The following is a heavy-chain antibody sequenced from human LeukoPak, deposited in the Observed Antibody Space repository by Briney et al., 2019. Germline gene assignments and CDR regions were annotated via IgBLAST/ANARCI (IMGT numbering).Heavy chain of an antibody. CDR2: ISPKSGEK. D-gene: IGHD6-19*01. J-gene: IGHJ3*02. CDR3: ARKRAVGVDTNAFDM. V-gene: IGHV1-2*02. Sequence: ASVNDSCKAAGYTFIDYHMHWVRQAPSQGREWMGCISPKSGEKKYVQKLQGGLTITRDTSISTAYMELSRLRSDDTAVYYCARKRAVGVDTNAFDMWGQGTMVTVSS. CDR1: GYTFIDYH.